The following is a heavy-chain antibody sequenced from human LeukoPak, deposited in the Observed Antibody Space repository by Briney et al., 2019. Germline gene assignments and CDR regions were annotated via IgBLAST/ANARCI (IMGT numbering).Heavy chain of an antibody. D-gene: IGHD3-9*01. CDR1: GFTFDDYA. CDR2: ISWNSGSI. J-gene: IGHJ4*02. V-gene: IGHV3-9*01. CDR3: AKGLRYFDWPGPFDY. Sequence: GGSLRLSCAASGFTFDDYAMHWVRQAPGKGLEWVSGISWNSGSIGYTDSVKGRFTISRDNAKNSLYLQMNSLRAEDTALYYCAKGLRYFDWPGPFDYWGQGTLVTVSS.